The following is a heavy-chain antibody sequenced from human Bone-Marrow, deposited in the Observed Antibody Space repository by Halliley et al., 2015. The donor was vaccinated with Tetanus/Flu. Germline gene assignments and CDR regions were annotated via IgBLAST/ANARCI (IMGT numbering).Heavy chain of an antibody. D-gene: IGHD2-2*02. CDR2: VWSDGINK. CDR3: AKEHGPYNDFDI. Sequence: SLRLSCAASGFSFRTYGMHWVRQPPGKGLEWLAVVWSDGINKFYADSVTGRFTISRDNSKNTLDLQMDSLRGEDTAVYYCAKEHGPYNDFDIWGQGTMVAVFS. J-gene: IGHJ3*02. CDR1: GFSFRTYG. V-gene: IGHV3-33*06.